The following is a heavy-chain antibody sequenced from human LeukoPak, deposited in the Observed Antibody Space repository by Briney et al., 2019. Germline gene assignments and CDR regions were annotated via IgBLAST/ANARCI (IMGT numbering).Heavy chain of an antibody. J-gene: IGHJ4*02. CDR3: ARDGIMTTLDY. V-gene: IGHV4-38-2*02. CDR1: GYSISSGYY. Sequence: PSETLSLTCTVSGYSISSGYYWGWIRQPPGKGLEWIGSIYHSGSTYYNPSLKSRVTISVDTSKNQFSLKLSSVTAADTAVYYCARDGIMTTLDYWGQGTLVTVSS. D-gene: IGHD3-16*01. CDR2: IYHSGST.